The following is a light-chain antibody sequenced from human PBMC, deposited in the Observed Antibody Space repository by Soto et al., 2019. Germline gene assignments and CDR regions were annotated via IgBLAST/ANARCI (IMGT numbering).Light chain of an antibody. CDR3: QSLGTGIQV. J-gene: IGLJ3*02. V-gene: IGLV4-69*01. CDR1: SGYSTYA. Sequence: QSMLTQSPSASASLGASVKLTCTLSSGYSTYAIAWHQQQSEKGPRFLMKINYDGTHSKGDGFFDRFSGSSSGAERHLTISSLQSEDEADYYCQSLGTGIQVFGGGTKLTVL. CDR2: INYDGTH.